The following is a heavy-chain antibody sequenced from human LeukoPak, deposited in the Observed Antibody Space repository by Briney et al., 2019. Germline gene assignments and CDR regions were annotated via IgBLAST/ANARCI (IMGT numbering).Heavy chain of an antibody. CDR2: INTNTGNP. V-gene: IGHV7-4-1*02. J-gene: IGHJ4*02. D-gene: IGHD5-18*01. CDR1: GYTFTSYA. Sequence: ASVKVSCKASGYTFTSYAMNWVRQAPGQGLEWMGWINTNTGNPTYAQGFTGRFVFSLDTSVSTAYLQISSLKAEDTAVYYCARDSIYSYGLQWLSFDYWGQGTLVTVSS. CDR3: ARDSIYSYGLQWLSFDY.